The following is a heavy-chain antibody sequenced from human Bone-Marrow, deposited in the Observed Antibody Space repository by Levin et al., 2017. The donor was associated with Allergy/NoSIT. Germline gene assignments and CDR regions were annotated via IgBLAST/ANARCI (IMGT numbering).Heavy chain of an antibody. D-gene: IGHD4-17*01. J-gene: IGHJ2*01. CDR1: GYTFTGYY. CDR2: INPNSGGT. V-gene: IGHV1-2*06. Sequence: PGASVKVSCKASGYTFTGYYMHWVRQAPGQGLEWMGRINPNSGGTNYAQKFQGRVTMTRDTSISTAYMELSRLRSDDTAVYYCARGTVTTQRDWYFDLWGRGTLVTVSS. CDR3: ARGTVTTQRDWYFDL.